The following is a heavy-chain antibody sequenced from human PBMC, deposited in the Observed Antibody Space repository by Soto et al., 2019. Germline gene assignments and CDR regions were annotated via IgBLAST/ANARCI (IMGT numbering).Heavy chain of an antibody. V-gene: IGHV1-69*01. CDR1: GGTFSSYA. J-gene: IGHJ4*02. Sequence: QVQLVQSGAEVKKPGSSVKVSCKASGGTFSSYAISWVRQAPGQGLEWMGGIIPIFGTANYAQNFQGRVPITADESTKTAYMELGSLSAEDSAVYYCVRLGYCSGGSCLGYYFDYWGRGTLVTVSS. CDR2: IIPIFGTA. CDR3: VRLGYCSGGSCLGYYFDY. D-gene: IGHD2-15*01.